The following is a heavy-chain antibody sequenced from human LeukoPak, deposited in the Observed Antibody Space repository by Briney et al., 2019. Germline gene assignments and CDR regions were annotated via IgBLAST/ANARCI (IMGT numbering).Heavy chain of an antibody. J-gene: IGHJ4*02. D-gene: IGHD3-10*01. CDR1: GFTLSSYA. Sequence: GGALRHSCAASGFTLSSYAMSWVRQAPGKGLEWVSAICGSGGSTYYADTVKGRFTISRDNSKNTLYLQMNSLRAEDTAVYYCAKVGPYGSGSYFYWGQGTLVTVSS. V-gene: IGHV3-23*01. CDR3: AKVGPYGSGSYFY. CDR2: ICGSGGST.